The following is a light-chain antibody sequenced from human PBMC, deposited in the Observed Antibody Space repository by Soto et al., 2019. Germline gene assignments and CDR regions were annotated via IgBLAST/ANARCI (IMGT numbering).Light chain of an antibody. CDR2: GAS. CDR3: QQYNSWPPDRT. V-gene: IGKV3-15*01. Sequence: EIVMTQSPATLSVSPGERATLSCRASQSVGSNLAWYQQKPGQAPRLLIYGASTRATGIPARFSGSGSGTEFTLTLSSLQSEDFAIYFCQQYNSWPPDRTFGQGPKVEIK. J-gene: IGKJ1*01. CDR1: QSVGSN.